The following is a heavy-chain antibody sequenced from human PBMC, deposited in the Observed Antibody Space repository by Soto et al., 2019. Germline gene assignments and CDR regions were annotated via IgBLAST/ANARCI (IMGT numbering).Heavy chain of an antibody. CDR1: GFTFTSSA. V-gene: IGHV1-58*02. J-gene: IGHJ4*02. D-gene: IGHD3-22*01. CDR2: IVVGSGNT. CDR3: AADYYDSSGYYXY. Sequence: SVKVSCKASGFTFTSSAMQWVRQARGQRLEWIGWIVVGSGNTNYAQKFQERVTITRDMSTSTAYMELSSLRSEDTAVYYCAADYYDSSGYYXYWGQGTLVTVSS.